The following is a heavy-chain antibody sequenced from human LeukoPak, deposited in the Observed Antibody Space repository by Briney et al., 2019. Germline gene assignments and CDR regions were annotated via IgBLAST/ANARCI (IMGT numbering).Heavy chain of an antibody. CDR2: ISYDESNK. D-gene: IGHD3-10*01. CDR1: GFTFSSYA. Sequence: PGRSLRLSCAASGFTFSSYAMHWVRQAPGKGLEWVAVISYDESNKYYADSVKGRFTISRDNAKNSLYLQMNSLRAEDTAVYYCARRPIRGVIASSDYWGQGTLVTVSS. J-gene: IGHJ4*02. V-gene: IGHV3-30-3*01. CDR3: ARRPIRGVIASSDY.